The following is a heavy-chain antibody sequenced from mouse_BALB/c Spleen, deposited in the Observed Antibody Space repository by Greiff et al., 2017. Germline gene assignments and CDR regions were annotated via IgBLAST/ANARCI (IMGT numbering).Heavy chain of an antibody. V-gene: IGHV3-2*02. Sequence: VQLQQSGPGLVKPSQSLSLTCTVTGYSITSDYAWNWIRQFPGNKLEWMGYISYSGSTSYNPSLKSRISITRDTSKNQFFLQLNSVTTEDTATYYCARLAYPGGFAYWGQGTLVTVSA. CDR2: ISYSGST. CDR1: GYSITSDYA. CDR3: ARLAYPGGFAY. J-gene: IGHJ3*01. D-gene: IGHD2-10*01.